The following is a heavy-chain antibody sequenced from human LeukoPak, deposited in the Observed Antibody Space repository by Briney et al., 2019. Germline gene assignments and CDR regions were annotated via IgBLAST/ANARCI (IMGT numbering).Heavy chain of an antibody. J-gene: IGHJ4*02. V-gene: IGHV4-34*01. CDR1: GGSFSSYY. CDR2: INHSGST. Sequence: SETLSLTCAVYGGSFSSYYWSWIRQPPGKGLEWIGEINHSGSTNYNPSLKSRVTISVDTSKNQFSLKLSSVTAADTAVYYCARGYGGDILTGFDYWGQGTLVTVSS. D-gene: IGHD3-9*01. CDR3: ARGYGGDILTGFDY.